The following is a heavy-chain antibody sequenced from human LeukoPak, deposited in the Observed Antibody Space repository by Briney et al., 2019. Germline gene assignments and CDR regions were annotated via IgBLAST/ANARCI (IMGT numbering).Heavy chain of an antibody. J-gene: IGHJ5*02. CDR1: GGSISSGDYY. Sequence: SQTLSLTCTVSGGSISSGDYYWSWIRQPPGKGLEWIGYIYYSGSTNYNPSLKSRVTISVDTSKNQFSLKLSSVTAADTAVYYCARDIHSSGWFSSTSYNWFDPWGQGTLVTVSS. D-gene: IGHD6-19*01. CDR2: IYYSGST. CDR3: ARDIHSSGWFSSTSYNWFDP. V-gene: IGHV4-61*08.